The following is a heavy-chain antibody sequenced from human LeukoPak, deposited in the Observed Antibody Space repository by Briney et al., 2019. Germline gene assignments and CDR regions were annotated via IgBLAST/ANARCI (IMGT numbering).Heavy chain of an antibody. CDR2: IYTSGST. CDR3: ARDYFVRSLYYYYYMDV. V-gene: IGHV4-61*02. CDR1: GGSISSGSYY. D-gene: IGHD3-10*01. J-gene: IGHJ6*03. Sequence: SETPSLTCTVSGGSISSGSYYWSWIRQPAGKGLEWIGRIYTSGSTNYNPSPKSRVTISVDTSKNQFSLKLSSVTAADTAVYYCARDYFVRSLYYYYYMDVWGKGTTVTVSS.